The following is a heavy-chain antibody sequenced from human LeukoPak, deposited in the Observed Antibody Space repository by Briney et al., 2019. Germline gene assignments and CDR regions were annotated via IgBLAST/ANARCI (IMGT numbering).Heavy chain of an antibody. D-gene: IGHD6-13*01. V-gene: IGHV1-2*02. J-gene: IGHJ5*02. Sequence: ASVKVSCKASGYTFTGYYMHWVRQAPGQGLEWMGWINPNSGGTNYAQKFQGGVTMTRDTSISTAYMELSRLRSDDTAVYYCARDPSSLAHLAFDPWGQGTLVTVSS. CDR2: INPNSGGT. CDR1: GYTFTGYY. CDR3: ARDPSSLAHLAFDP.